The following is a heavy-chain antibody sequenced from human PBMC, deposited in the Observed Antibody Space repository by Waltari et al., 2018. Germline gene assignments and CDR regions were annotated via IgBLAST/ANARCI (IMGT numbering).Heavy chain of an antibody. CDR2: ISDPATGNT. V-gene: IGHV3-23*01. Sequence: EVPLLESGGALVQPGGSLTLSCAASGFTFSSYTLIWVRPAPGKGLEWVSTISDPATGNTHYADSVKGRFTISRDNAKNSLYLQMNSLRAEDTAVYYCARGGGRDPDFDYWGQGTLVTVSS. J-gene: IGHJ4*02. CDR1: GFTFSSYT. CDR3: ARGGGRDPDFDY.